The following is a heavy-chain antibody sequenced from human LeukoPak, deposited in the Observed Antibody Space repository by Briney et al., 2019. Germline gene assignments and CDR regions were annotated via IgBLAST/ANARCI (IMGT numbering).Heavy chain of an antibody. CDR1: GFTFSRYD. CDR3: AKDLGYSSGLYGFDY. J-gene: IGHJ4*02. V-gene: IGHV3-30*18. CDR2: ISYDGTMK. Sequence: GGSLRLSCAASGFTFSRYDIHWVRQAPGKGLEWVAIISYDGTMKYYADSVKGRFTISRDDSKNTVFLQMNSLRAEDAAVYYCAKDLGYSSGLYGFDYWGQGTLVTVSS. D-gene: IGHD6-19*01.